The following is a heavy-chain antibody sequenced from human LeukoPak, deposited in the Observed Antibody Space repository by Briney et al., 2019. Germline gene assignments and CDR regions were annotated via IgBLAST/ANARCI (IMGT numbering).Heavy chain of an antibody. CDR1: GGTFSSYA. CDR2: IIPIFGTA. Sequence: SVKVSCKASGGTFSSYAISWVRQAPGQGLEWMGGIIPIFGTANYAQKFQGRVTITTDESTSTAYMELSSLRSEDTAVYYCARARSGIPFPLDYWGQGTLVTVSS. V-gene: IGHV1-69*05. CDR3: ARARSGIPFPLDY. J-gene: IGHJ4*02. D-gene: IGHD2-15*01.